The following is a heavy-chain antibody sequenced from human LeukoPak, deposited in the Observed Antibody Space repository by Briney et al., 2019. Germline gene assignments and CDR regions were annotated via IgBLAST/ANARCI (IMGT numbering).Heavy chain of an antibody. V-gene: IGHV1-69*13. CDR2: IIPIFGTA. J-gene: IGHJ5*02. CDR3: ARDLLRVSVEMTVTTGNWFDP. Sequence: GASVKVSCKASGGTFSSYAISWVRQAPGQGLEWMGGIIPIFGTANYAQKFQGRVTITADESTSTAYMELSSLRSEDTAVYYCARDLLRVSVEMTVTTGNWFDPWGQGTLVTVSS. D-gene: IGHD4-17*01. CDR1: GGTFSSYA.